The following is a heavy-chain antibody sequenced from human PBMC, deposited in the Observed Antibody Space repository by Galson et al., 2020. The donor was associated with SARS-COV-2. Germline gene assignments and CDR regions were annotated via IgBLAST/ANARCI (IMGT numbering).Heavy chain of an antibody. CDR1: GGSFSGYS. D-gene: IGHD2-2*01. Sequence: SETLSLTCAVYGGSFSGYSWTWIRKPPGKGLEWIGEINHSGSTNYNPSLKSRVTISLDTSKSQFSLRLTSVTEADTAVYYCARGSIAVVPATILGLGFYYFYYMDVWGKGTTVTVS. V-gene: IGHV4-34*01. J-gene: IGHJ6*03. CDR3: ARGSIAVVPATILGLGFYYFYYMDV. CDR2: INHSGST.